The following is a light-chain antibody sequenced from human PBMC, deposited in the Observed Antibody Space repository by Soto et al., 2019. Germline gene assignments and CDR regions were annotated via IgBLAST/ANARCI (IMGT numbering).Light chain of an antibody. CDR3: CSYARSSTSV. Sequence: QSVLTQPASVSGSPGQSITISCTGTSSDVGSYNLVSWYQQHPGKAPKLMIYKGSKRPSGVSNRFSGSKSGNTASLTVSGLQADDEAHYYCCSYARSSTSVFGGGTKLTVL. CDR2: KGS. J-gene: IGLJ3*02. CDR1: SSDVGSYNL. V-gene: IGLV2-23*01.